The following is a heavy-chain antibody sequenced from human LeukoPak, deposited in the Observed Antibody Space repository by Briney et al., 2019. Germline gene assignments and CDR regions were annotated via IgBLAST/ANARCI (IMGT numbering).Heavy chain of an antibody. V-gene: IGHV1-2*02. J-gene: IGHJ6*03. Sequence: ASVKVSCKASGFTFTAYHMHWVRQAPGQGLEWMGWINPNSGGTNYAQKFQGRVTMTRDMSTSTVYMELSSRRSEDTAVYYCASGGVVVPAAIIEHYYYMDVWGKGTTVTVSS. D-gene: IGHD2-2*01. CDR1: GFTFTAYH. CDR3: ASGGVVVPAAIIEHYYYMDV. CDR2: INPNSGGT.